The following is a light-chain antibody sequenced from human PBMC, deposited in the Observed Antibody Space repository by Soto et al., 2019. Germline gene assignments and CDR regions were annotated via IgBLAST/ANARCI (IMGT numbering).Light chain of an antibody. CDR1: SGHSSFI. CDR3: ETWDSSTVI. V-gene: IGLV4-60*02. CDR2: LEGSGSY. Sequence: QSVLTQSSSASASLGSSVKLTCTLSSGHSSFIIAWHQQQPGKAPRYLMKLEGSGSYDKGSGLPDRFSGSSSGADRYLTISNLQFEDEADYYCETWDSSTVIFGGGTKLTVL. J-gene: IGLJ2*01.